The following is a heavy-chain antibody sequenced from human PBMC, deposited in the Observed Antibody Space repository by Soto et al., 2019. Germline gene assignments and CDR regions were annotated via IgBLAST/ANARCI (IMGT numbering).Heavy chain of an antibody. V-gene: IGHV3-48*01. CDR2: ISRSSSTI. CDR1: VFTFSRYM. J-gene: IGHJ6*02. Sequence: VGSLRLSCASSVFTFSRYMMNCVRQAPGKGLEWVASISRSSSTIYYADSVKGRFTISRDNAKNSLSLQMNSLRGDDTAVYYCARTGIAAPGHMYGMDVWGQGTTVTVSS. CDR3: ARTGIAAPGHMYGMDV. D-gene: IGHD6-13*01.